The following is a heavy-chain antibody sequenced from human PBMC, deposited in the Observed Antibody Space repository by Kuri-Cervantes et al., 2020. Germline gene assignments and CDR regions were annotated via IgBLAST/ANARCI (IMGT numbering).Heavy chain of an antibody. CDR1: GFTFSSYS. CDR2: ISSSSSTI. Sequence: GESLKISCAASGFTFSSYSMNWVRQAPGKGLEWVSYISSSSSTIYYADSVKGRFTISRDNSKNTLYLQMNSLRAEDTAVYYCARDVVPAAIVGRYYYYGMDVWGQGTTVTVSS. D-gene: IGHD2-2*01. CDR3: ARDVVPAAIVGRYYYYGMDV. J-gene: IGHJ6*02. V-gene: IGHV3-48*01.